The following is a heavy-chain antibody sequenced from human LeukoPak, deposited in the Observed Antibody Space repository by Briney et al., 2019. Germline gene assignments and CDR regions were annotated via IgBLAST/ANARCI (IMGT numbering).Heavy chain of an antibody. CDR1: GFTFSSYW. Sequence: GGSLRLSCAASGFTFSSYWMHWVRQAPGKGLVWVSRINGDGSSTSYADSVKGRFTISRDDAKNTLYLQMNSLRAEDTAVYYCARHLDYWGQGTLVTVSS. J-gene: IGHJ4*02. V-gene: IGHV3-74*01. CDR3: ARHLDY. CDR2: INGDGSST.